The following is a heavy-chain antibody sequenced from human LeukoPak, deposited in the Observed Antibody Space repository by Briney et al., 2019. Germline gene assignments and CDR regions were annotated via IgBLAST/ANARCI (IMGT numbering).Heavy chain of an antibody. CDR3: AKGTHCGGDCYYFDY. V-gene: IGHV3-30*02. Sequence: GGSLRLSCAASGFTFSSYGMHWVRQAPGKGLEWVAFIRYDGSNKYYADSVKGRFTISRDNSKNTLYLQMNSLRAEDTAVYYCAKGTHCGGDCYYFDYWGQGTLVTVSS. D-gene: IGHD2-21*01. CDR1: GFTFSSYG. J-gene: IGHJ4*02. CDR2: IRYDGSNK.